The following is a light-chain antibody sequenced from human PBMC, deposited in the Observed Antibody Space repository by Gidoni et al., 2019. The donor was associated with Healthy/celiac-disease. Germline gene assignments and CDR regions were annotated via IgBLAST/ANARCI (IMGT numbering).Light chain of an antibody. J-gene: IGLJ1*01. CDR1: NSDVGGYNY. Sequence: HSALTQPASVSGSPGQSITISCTGTNSDVGGYNYVSWYQQHPGKAPKLMIYDVSNRPSGVSNRFSGSKSGNSASLTISGLQAEDEADYYCSSYTSSSTPFYVFGTGTKVTVL. V-gene: IGLV2-14*03. CDR3: SSYTSSSTPFYV. CDR2: DVS.